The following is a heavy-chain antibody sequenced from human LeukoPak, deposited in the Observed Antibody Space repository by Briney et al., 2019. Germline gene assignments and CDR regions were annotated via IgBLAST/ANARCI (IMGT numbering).Heavy chain of an antibody. V-gene: IGHV3-43*02. Sequence: PGGSLRLSCAASGFAFHAFDMYWVRQAPGKGLEWVSRINSDGGKTYYADSVRGRFTISRDNSKNSLYLQMNSLRTEDSALYYCVKDGFYDTRFFGLWGRGTLVTVSS. D-gene: IGHD2/OR15-2a*01. J-gene: IGHJ2*01. CDR2: INSDGGKT. CDR1: GFAFHAFD. CDR3: VKDGFYDTRFFGL.